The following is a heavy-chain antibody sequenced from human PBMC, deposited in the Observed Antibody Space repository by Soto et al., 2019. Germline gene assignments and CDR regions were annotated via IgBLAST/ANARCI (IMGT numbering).Heavy chain of an antibody. D-gene: IGHD5-12*01. V-gene: IGHV3-66*01. CDR1: GFTVSSNY. CDR2: IYSGGST. Sequence: GGSLRLSCAASGFTVSSNYMSWVRQAPGKGLEWVSVIYSGGSTYYADSVKGRFTISRDNSKNTLFLQMNSLRAEDTAVYYCARVRGYSGYDGWDYYYYMDVWGKGTTVTVSS. J-gene: IGHJ6*03. CDR3: ARVRGYSGYDGWDYYYYMDV.